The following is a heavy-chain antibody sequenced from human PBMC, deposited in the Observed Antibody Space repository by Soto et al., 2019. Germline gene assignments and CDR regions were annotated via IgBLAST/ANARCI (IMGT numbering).Heavy chain of an antibody. D-gene: IGHD6-19*01. CDR2: VDYSGNT. CDR1: GGAIGGYY. V-gene: IGHV4-59*01. CDR3: ARSSYSSIAVTQFDS. Sequence: SETLSLTCSLSGGAIGGYYWSWIRQPPGKALEWIGYVDYSGNTNYNPSLRGRVTISLDRSRKQFSLRLLSVTAGDTAVYYCARSSYSSIAVTQFDSWGQGSRVTVSS. J-gene: IGHJ4*02.